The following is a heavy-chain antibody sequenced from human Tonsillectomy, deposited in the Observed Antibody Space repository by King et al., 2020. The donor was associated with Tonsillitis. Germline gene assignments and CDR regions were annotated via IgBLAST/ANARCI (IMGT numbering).Heavy chain of an antibody. CDR2: VRHDGSNE. V-gene: IGHV3-30*02. CDR1: GFTFSSYG. CDR3: AKDGRVETDYSYFDF. J-gene: IGHJ4*02. Sequence: VQLVESGGGVVLPGGSLRLSCAASGFTFSSYGMHWVSQAPGKGLEWVALVRHDGSNENYADSVKGRFTISRDNSKNTLYLQMNSLRVDDTAVYYCAKDGRVETDYSYFDFWGQGTLVTLSS. D-gene: IGHD4/OR15-4a*01.